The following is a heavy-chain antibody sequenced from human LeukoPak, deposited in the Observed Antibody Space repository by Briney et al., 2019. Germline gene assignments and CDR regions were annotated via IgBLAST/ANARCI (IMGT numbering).Heavy chain of an antibody. V-gene: IGHV4-39*07. D-gene: IGHD6-19*01. J-gene: IGHJ3*02. CDR3: ATRPNLRRIAVAGSPRDDAFDI. CDR2: IYYSGST. CDR1: GGSISSSSYY. Sequence: PSETLSLTCTVSGGSISSSSYYWGWIRQPPGKGLEWIGSIYYSGSTYYNPSLKSRVTISVDTSKNQFSLKLSSVTAADTAVYYCATRPNLRRIAVAGSPRDDAFDIWGQGTMVTVSS.